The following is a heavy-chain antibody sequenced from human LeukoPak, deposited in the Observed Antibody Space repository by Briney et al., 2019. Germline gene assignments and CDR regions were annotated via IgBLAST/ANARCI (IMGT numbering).Heavy chain of an antibody. J-gene: IGHJ4*01. V-gene: IGHV4-59*01. CDR1: GGSMSSSY. CDR2: IYYTGST. CDR3: ARGGWSVDY. Sequence: SETLSLTCTVSGGSMSSSYWTWIRQPPGKGLECSGFIYYTGSTTYNPSLGSRVTISIDTSKNQFSLRLTSVTAADTAMYYCARGGWSVDYWGQGTLVTVSS. D-gene: IGHD6-19*01.